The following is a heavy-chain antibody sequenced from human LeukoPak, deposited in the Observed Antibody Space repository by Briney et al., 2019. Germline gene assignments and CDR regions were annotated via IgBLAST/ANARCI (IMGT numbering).Heavy chain of an antibody. CDR3: ARDPWAARRDYGMDV. V-gene: IGHV4-31*03. CDR2: IYYSGST. J-gene: IGHJ6*02. Sequence: SETLSLTCTVSGGSISSGGYYWSWIRQHPGKGLEWIGYIYYSGSTYYNPSLKSRVTISVDTSKNQFSLKLSSVTAADTAVYYCARDPWAARRDYGMDVWGQGTTVTVSS. CDR1: GGSISSGGYY. D-gene: IGHD6-6*01.